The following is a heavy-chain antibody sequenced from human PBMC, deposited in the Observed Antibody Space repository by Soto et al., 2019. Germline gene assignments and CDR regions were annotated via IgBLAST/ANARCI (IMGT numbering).Heavy chain of an antibody. Sequence: GASVKVSCKASGFTFTAYGISWVRQAPGQGLEWMGWISTYSGNTNYAQKLQGRVTMTTDTSTSTAYMELRSLRSDDTAVYYCARGTTLETRNYWGKGTLVTVSS. J-gene: IGHJ4*02. CDR3: ARGTTLETRNY. CDR2: ISTYSGNT. V-gene: IGHV1-18*01. CDR1: GFTFTAYG. D-gene: IGHD4-17*01.